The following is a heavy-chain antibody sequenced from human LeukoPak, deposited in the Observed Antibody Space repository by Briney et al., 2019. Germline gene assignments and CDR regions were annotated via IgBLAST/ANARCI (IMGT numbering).Heavy chain of an antibody. CDR2: INPNSGGT. D-gene: IGHD3-10*01. Sequence: GASVKVSCKASGYTFTGYYMSWVRQAPGQGLEWMGWINPNSGGTNNVQRFQGRVTMTRDTSINTAYMELSRLRSDDTAVYYCARSYGSGRRDAFDIWGQGTMVTVSS. J-gene: IGHJ3*02. CDR3: ARSYGSGRRDAFDI. CDR1: GYTFTGYY. V-gene: IGHV1-2*02.